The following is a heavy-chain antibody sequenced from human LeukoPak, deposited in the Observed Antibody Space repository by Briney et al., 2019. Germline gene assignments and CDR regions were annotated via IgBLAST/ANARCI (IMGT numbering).Heavy chain of an antibody. D-gene: IGHD6-19*01. CDR1: GFTFSSYA. V-gene: IGHV3-23*01. CDR3: AKGKYSSGWLTPDY. J-gene: IGHJ4*02. CDR2: ISGSGGST. Sequence: GGSLRLSCAASGFTFSSYAMSWVRQAPGKGLEWVSAISGSGGSTYYADSVKGRFTISRDNSKNTLYLQMNSLRAEDTAVYYCAKGKYSSGWLTPDYWGQGTLVTVSS.